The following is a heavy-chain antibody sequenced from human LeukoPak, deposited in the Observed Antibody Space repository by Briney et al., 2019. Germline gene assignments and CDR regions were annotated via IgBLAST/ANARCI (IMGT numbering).Heavy chain of an antibody. CDR1: GFTFSTYS. Sequence: GGSLRLSCAASGFTFSTYSMNWVRQSPGKGLEWVSYISSSSSTIYYADSVKGRFTISRDNAKNSLYLQMNSLRAEDTAVYYCGREWQWLVDYWGQGTLVTVLS. D-gene: IGHD6-19*01. V-gene: IGHV3-48*01. J-gene: IGHJ4*02. CDR2: ISSSSSTI. CDR3: GREWQWLVDY.